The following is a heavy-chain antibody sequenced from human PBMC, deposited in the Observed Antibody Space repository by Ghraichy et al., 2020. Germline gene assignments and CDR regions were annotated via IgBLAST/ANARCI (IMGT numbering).Heavy chain of an antibody. CDR2: IYYSGST. Sequence: SETLSLTCTVSGGSISSSSYYWGWIRQPPGKGLEWIGSIYYSGSTYYNPSLKSRVTISVDTSKNQFSLKLSSVTAADTAVYYCASGGLAMLVKRWFDPWGQGTLVTVSS. D-gene: IGHD6-13*01. J-gene: IGHJ5*02. CDR1: GGSISSSSYY. V-gene: IGHV4-39*07. CDR3: ASGGLAMLVKRWFDP.